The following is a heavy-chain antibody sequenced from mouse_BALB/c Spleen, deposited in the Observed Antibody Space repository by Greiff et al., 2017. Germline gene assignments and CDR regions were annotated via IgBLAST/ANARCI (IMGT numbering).Heavy chain of an antibody. Sequence: EVKLQESGGGLVKPGGSLKLSCAASGFTFSDYYMYWVRQTPEKRLEWVATISDGGSYTYYPDSVKGRFTISRDNAKNNLYLQMSSLKSEDTAMYYCARDDYDDAMDYWGQGTSVTVSS. CDR2: ISDGGSYT. D-gene: IGHD2-4*01. CDR1: GFTFSDYY. V-gene: IGHV5-4*02. CDR3: ARDDYDDAMDY. J-gene: IGHJ4*01.